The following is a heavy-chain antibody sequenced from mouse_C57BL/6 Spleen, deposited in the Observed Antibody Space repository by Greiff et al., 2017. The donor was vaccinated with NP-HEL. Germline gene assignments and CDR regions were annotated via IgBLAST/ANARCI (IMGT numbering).Heavy chain of an antibody. J-gene: IGHJ1*03. CDR1: GFSLTSYG. CDR3: ARHGRDSYWYFDV. D-gene: IGHD3-3*01. V-gene: IGHV2-6-1*01. Sequence: QVQLQQSGPGLVAPSQSLSITCTVSGFSLTSYGVHWVRQPPGKGLEWLVVIWSDGSTTYNSALKSRLSISKDNSKSQVFLKMNSLQTDDTAMYYCARHGRDSYWYFDVWGTGTTVTVSS. CDR2: IWSDGST.